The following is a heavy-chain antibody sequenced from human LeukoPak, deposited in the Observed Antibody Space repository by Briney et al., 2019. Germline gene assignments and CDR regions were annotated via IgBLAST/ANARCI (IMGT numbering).Heavy chain of an antibody. Sequence: SGGPLRLSCAASGFTFSSYWMSWVRQAPGKGLEWVANIKQDGSEKYYVDSVKGRFTISRDNAKNSLYLQMNSLRAEDTAVYYCARGSPPYSSGYLFNWFDPWGQGTLVTVSS. CDR2: IKQDGSEK. CDR3: ARGSPPYSSGYLFNWFDP. CDR1: GFTFSSYW. V-gene: IGHV3-7*01. D-gene: IGHD3-22*01. J-gene: IGHJ5*02.